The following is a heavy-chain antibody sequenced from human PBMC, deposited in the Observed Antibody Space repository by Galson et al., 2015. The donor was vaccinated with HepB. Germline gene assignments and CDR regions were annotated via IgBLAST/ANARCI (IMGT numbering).Heavy chain of an antibody. Sequence: ETLSLTCTVSGGSISSYYWSWIRQPPGKGLEWIGYIYYSGSTNYNPSLKSRVTISVDTSKNQFSLKLSSVTAADTAVYYCARGREVTATPWDYWGQGTLVTVSS. CDR3: ARGREVTATPWDY. CDR2: IYYSGST. CDR1: GGSISSYY. V-gene: IGHV4-59*01. D-gene: IGHD3-10*01. J-gene: IGHJ4*02.